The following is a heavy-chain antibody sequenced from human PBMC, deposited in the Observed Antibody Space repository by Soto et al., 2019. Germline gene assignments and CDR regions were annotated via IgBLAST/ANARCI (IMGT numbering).Heavy chain of an antibody. D-gene: IGHD2-2*01. CDR1: GFTFSSYS. J-gene: IGHJ4*02. CDR3: ASLSGYCSSTICYSYY. Sequence: EVQLVESGGGLVKPGGSLRLSCAASGFTFSSYSMNWVRQAPGKGLEWVSSISSSSSYIYYADSVKGRFTISRDNAKNSLYLQMNSLRAEDTAVYYCASLSGYCSSTICYSYYWGQGTLVTVSS. V-gene: IGHV3-21*01. CDR2: ISSSSSYI.